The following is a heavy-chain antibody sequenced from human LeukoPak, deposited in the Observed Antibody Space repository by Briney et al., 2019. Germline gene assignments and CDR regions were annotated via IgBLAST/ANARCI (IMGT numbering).Heavy chain of an antibody. V-gene: IGHV3-74*01. Sequence: PGGSLRLSCAASGFTFSRYWMHWVRQAPGKGLVWVSRINSDSSTSYADSVKGRFTISRDNAKNTMYLQMNSLRAEDTAVYYCARDERGYSAHDKGAFDIWGQGTMVTVSS. J-gene: IGHJ3*02. CDR2: INSDSST. CDR1: GFTFSRYW. CDR3: ARDERGYSAHDKGAFDI. D-gene: IGHD5-12*01.